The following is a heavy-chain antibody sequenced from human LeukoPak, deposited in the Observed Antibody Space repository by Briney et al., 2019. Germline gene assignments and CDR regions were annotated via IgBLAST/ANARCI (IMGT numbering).Heavy chain of an antibody. Sequence: GGSLRLSCTASGFSFSGHWMHWARQLPGKGLVWVSRISPTGSTTSYADSVKGRFTVSRDNSKNTLYLQMNGLRAEDTAVYYCARGPGSRGIFDYWGQGTLVTVSS. D-gene: IGHD3-10*01. CDR3: ARGPGSRGIFDY. J-gene: IGHJ4*02. CDR2: ISPTGSTT. V-gene: IGHV3-74*01. CDR1: GFSFSGHW.